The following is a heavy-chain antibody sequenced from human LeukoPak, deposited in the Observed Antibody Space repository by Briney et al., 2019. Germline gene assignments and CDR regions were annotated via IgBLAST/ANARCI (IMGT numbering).Heavy chain of an antibody. CDR2: IKQDGSEK. Sequence: GGSLRLSCAASGFTFSSYEMIWVRQAPGKGLEWVANIKQDGSEKYYVDSVKGRFTISRDNAKNSLYLQMNSLRAEDTAVYYCAREESRYSSGWYLDAFDIWGQGTMVTVSS. J-gene: IGHJ3*02. CDR1: GFTFSSYE. V-gene: IGHV3-7*01. D-gene: IGHD6-19*01. CDR3: AREESRYSSGWYLDAFDI.